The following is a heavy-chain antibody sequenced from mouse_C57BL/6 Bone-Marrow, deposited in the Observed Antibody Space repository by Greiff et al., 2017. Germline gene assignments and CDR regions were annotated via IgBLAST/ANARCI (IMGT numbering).Heavy chain of an antibody. Sequence: QVHLQQPGAELVKPGASVKLSCKASGYTFTSYWMQWVKQRPGQGLEWIGEIDPSDSYTNYNQQFKGKATLTVDTSSSTAYMQLSSLTSEYSSVYYCARGHYYGSPYSMDYWGPGTSVTVSS. CDR3: ARGHYYGSPYSMDY. J-gene: IGHJ4*01. CDR2: IDPSDSYT. D-gene: IGHD1-1*01. V-gene: IGHV1-50*01. CDR1: GYTFTSYW.